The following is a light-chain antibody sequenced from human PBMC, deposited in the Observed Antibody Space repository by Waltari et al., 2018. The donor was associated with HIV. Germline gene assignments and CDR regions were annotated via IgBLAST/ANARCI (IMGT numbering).Light chain of an antibody. CDR2: NTN. CDR3: VLYMGSGISV. V-gene: IGLV8-61*01. Sequence: QTVVTQEPSFSVSPGGPVTLTCGLSSGSVSTPYYPSWYQHTPGQAPRTLIYNTNTRSSGVPDRFSGSILGNKAALNITGAQADDECDYYCVLYMGSGISVFGGGTKLTVL. J-gene: IGLJ2*01. CDR1: SGSVSTPYY.